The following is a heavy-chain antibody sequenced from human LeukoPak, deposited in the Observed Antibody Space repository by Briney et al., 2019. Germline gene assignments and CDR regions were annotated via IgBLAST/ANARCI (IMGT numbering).Heavy chain of an antibody. J-gene: IGHJ6*02. Sequence: PGGSLRLSCAASGFTFSSYGMHWVRQAPGKGLEWVAVISYDGSNKYYADSVKGRFTISRDNSKNTLYLQMNSLRAEDTAVYYCAKEDSSGWSDYYYYGMDVWGQGTTVTVSS. V-gene: IGHV3-30*18. CDR1: GFTFSSYG. CDR2: ISYDGSNK. D-gene: IGHD6-19*01. CDR3: AKEDSSGWSDYYYYGMDV.